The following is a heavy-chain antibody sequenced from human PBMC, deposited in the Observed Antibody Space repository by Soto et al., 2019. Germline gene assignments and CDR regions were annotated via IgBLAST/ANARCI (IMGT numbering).Heavy chain of an antibody. Sequence: SQTLSLTCAISGDSVSIKSAAWNWIRQSPSRGLEWLGRTYYRSKWYYDYADSVKSRITINSDTSKNQFSLQLNSVTPEDTAVYYCARSHIVPRLFMYPYDYWGQGTPVTVSS. CDR1: GDSVSIKSAA. V-gene: IGHV6-1*01. CDR2: TYYRSKWYY. D-gene: IGHD6-6*01. J-gene: IGHJ4*02. CDR3: ARSHIVPRLFMYPYDY.